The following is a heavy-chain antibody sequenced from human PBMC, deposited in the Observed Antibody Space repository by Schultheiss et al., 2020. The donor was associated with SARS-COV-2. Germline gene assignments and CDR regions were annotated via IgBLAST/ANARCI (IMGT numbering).Heavy chain of an antibody. CDR2: INHSGST. D-gene: IGHD5-12*01. J-gene: IGHJ4*02. V-gene: IGHV4-34*01. CDR1: GGSISSYY. CDR3: ARDQNGYGINVYYFDY. Sequence: SETLSLTCTVSGGSISSYYWSWIRQPPGKGLEWIGEINHSGSTNYNPSLKSRVTISVDTSKNQFSLKLSSVTAADTAVYYCARDQNGYGINVYYFDYWGQGTLVTVSS.